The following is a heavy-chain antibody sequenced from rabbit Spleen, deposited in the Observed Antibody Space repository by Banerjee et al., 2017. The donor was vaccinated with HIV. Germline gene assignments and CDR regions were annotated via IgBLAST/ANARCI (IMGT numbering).Heavy chain of an antibody. CDR1: GVSFSSSSY. J-gene: IGHJ6*01. Sequence: QSLEESGGDLVKPGASLTLTCTASGVSFSSSSYMCWVRQAPGKGLEWIACIDTGSSGFTYFATWAKGRFTCSKTSSTTVTLQMTRLTAADTATYFCARDTSSSFSSYGMDLWGPGTWSPS. V-gene: IGHV1S40*01. CDR2: IDTGSSGFT. D-gene: IGHD1-1*01. CDR3: ARDTSSSFSSYGMDL.